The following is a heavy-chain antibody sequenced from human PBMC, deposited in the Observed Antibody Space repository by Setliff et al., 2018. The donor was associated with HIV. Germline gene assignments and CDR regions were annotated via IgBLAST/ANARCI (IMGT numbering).Heavy chain of an antibody. V-gene: IGHV1-2*02. CDR1: GYTFTDHY. J-gene: IGHJ4*02. CDR2: INPNRGVT. CDR3: ARGDDYGDFYFFDY. Sequence: ASVKVSCKTSGYTFTDHYIHWVRQAPGQGLEWMGWINPNRGVTNYAQNFQGRVTVTTDTSISTVYLELNSLRSDDTAVFYCARGDDYGDFYFFDYWGQGTLVTVSS. D-gene: IGHD4-17*01.